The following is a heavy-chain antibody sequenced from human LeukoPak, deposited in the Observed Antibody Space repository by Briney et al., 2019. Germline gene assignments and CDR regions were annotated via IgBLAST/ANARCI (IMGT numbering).Heavy chain of an antibody. Sequence: ASVKVSCKASGYTFTGYYMHWVRQAPGQGLEWMGWINPNSGGTNYAQKFQGRVTMTRDTSISTAYMELSRLRSDDTAVYYCAAGIRRYYYYYYMDVWGKGTTVTISS. CDR3: AAGIRRYYYYYYMDV. J-gene: IGHJ6*03. D-gene: IGHD1-14*01. V-gene: IGHV1-2*02. CDR1: GYTFTGYY. CDR2: INPNSGGT.